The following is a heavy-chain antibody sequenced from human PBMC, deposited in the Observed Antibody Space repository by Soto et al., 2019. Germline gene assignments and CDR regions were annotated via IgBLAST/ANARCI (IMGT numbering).Heavy chain of an antibody. V-gene: IGHV5-51*01. CDR3: ASHGVYGSDWDGLDV. CDR2: IYPGDSDT. D-gene: IGHD2-8*01. J-gene: IGHJ6*02. CDR1: GYSFSSYW. Sequence: PGESLKISCKGSGYSFSSYWIGWVRQMPGKGLESMGIIYPGDSDTRYSPSFQGQGTISVDKSISTAYLQWNRLKDSDTAMYFCASHGVYGSDWDGLDVWGQGTTVTVSS.